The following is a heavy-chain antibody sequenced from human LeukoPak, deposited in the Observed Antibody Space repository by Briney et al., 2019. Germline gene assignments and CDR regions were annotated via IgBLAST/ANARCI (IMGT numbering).Heavy chain of an antibody. V-gene: IGHV4-34*01. J-gene: IGHJ1*01. D-gene: IGHD4-17*01. Sequence: SETLSLTCAVYGGSFSGYYWSWIRHPPGKGLEWIGEINHSGSTNYNPSLKSRITISVDTSKKQFSLKLTSVTAADTAVYYCARALTTPTHWGQGTLVTVSS. CDR2: INHSGST. CDR3: ARALTTPTH. CDR1: GGSFSGYY.